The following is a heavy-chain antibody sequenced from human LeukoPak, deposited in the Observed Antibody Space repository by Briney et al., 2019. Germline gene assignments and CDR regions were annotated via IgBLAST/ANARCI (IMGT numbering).Heavy chain of an antibody. J-gene: IGHJ3*02. CDR3: AIDFWSAKNAFDI. D-gene: IGHD3-3*01. Sequence: PGGSLRLSCAASGFTFSSYAMSWVRQAPGKGLEWVSAISGSGGSTYYADSVKGRFTISRDNSKNTLYLQMNSLRAEDTAVYYCAIDFWSAKNAFDIWGQGTMVTVSS. V-gene: IGHV3-23*01. CDR1: GFTFSSYA. CDR2: ISGSGGST.